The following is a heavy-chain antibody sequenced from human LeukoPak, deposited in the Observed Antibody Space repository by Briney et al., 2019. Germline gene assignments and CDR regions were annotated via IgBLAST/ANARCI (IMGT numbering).Heavy chain of an antibody. CDR3: ARPENPITMVRGVITTDWYFDL. D-gene: IGHD3-10*01. CDR2: IIPIFGTA. CDR1: GGTFSSYA. Sequence: SVKVSCKASGGTFSSYAISWVRQAPGQGLEWMGGIIPIFGTANYAQKFQGRVTITADKSTSTAYMELGSLRSEDTAVYYCARPENPITMVRGVITTDWYFDLWGRGTLVTVSS. J-gene: IGHJ2*01. V-gene: IGHV1-69*06.